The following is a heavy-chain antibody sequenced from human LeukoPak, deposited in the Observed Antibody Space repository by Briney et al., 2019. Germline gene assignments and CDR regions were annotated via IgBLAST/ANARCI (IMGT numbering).Heavy chain of an antibody. D-gene: IGHD2-15*01. CDR2: IYTSGST. J-gene: IGHJ4*02. CDR3: ARGGSPKAAWPPSDY. Sequence: SETLSLTCTVSGGSISSGSYYWSWIRQPAGKGLEWIGRIYTSGSTNYNPSLKSRVTISVDTSKNQFSLKLSSVTAADTAVYYCARGGSPKAAWPPSDYWGQGTLVTVSS. CDR1: GGSISSGSYY. V-gene: IGHV4-61*02.